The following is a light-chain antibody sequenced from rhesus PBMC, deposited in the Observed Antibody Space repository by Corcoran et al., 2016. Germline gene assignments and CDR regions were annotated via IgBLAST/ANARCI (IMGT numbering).Light chain of an antibody. CDR3: QHGYGTPLT. CDR1: HNVNNY. V-gene: IGKV1-74*01. CDR2: KAS. J-gene: IGKJ4*01. Sequence: DIQVTQSPSSLSASVGDRVTITCRASHNVNNYLNWYQQKPGKAPKLLIYKASTLQSGVPSRFSGRGSGTDYTFTISSLQPEDVATYYCQHGYGTPLTFGGGTKVEIK.